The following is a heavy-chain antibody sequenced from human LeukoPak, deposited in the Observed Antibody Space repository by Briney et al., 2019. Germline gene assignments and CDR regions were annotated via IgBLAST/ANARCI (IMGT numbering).Heavy chain of an antibody. CDR2: ISSSGSYI. CDR3: ARDRGYCSSTSCYQLDY. Sequence: GGSLRLSCAASGFTFSNYEMHWVRQAPGKGLEWVSYISSSGSYIYYADSVKGRFTISRDNAKNSLYLQMNSLRAEDTAVYYCARDRGYCSSTSCYQLDYWGQGTLVTVSS. J-gene: IGHJ4*02. V-gene: IGHV3-21*05. D-gene: IGHD2-2*01. CDR1: GFTFSNYE.